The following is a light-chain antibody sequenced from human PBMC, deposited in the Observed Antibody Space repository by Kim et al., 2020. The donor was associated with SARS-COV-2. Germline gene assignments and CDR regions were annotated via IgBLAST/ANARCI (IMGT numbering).Light chain of an antibody. Sequence: QSALTQPASVSGSPGQSITISCTGTSSDVGGYNYVSWYQQHPDKAPKLMIYDVSKRPSGVSNRFSGSKSGNTASLTISGLQAEDEADYYCSSYTSSSTKVFGTGTKVTVL. V-gene: IGLV2-14*01. CDR1: SSDVGGYNY. CDR2: DVS. CDR3: SSYTSSSTKV. J-gene: IGLJ1*01.